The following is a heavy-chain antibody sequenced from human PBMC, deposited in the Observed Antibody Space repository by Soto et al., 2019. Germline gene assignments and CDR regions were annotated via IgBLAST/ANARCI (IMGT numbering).Heavy chain of an antibody. CDR1: GGSISGHY. CDR2: IYYSGST. CDR3: ARHTSGVTDY. D-gene: IGHD3-10*01. Sequence: QVQLQESGPGLVKPSETLSLTCTVSGGSISGHYWSWIRQPPGKGLEWIAYIYYSGSTYYDPSLNSRVTILVDTSKNEFSLKLSSVTAADTAVYYCARHTSGVTDYWGQGTLVTVSS. V-gene: IGHV4-59*08. J-gene: IGHJ4*02.